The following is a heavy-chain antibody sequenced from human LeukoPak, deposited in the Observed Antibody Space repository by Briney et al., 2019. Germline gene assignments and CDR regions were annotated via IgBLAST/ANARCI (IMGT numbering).Heavy chain of an antibody. CDR3: AKAVYDSSGSFDF. CDR2: ISGSGGSP. V-gene: IGHV3-23*01. Sequence: TGGSLRLSCAASGFTFSDYYMSWIRQAPGKGLEWVSGISGSGGSPYYADSVKGRFTISRDTSKNTLYLQMNSLRAEDTAVYYCAKAVYDSSGSFDFWGQGTLVTVSS. J-gene: IGHJ4*02. CDR1: GFTFSDYY. D-gene: IGHD3-22*01.